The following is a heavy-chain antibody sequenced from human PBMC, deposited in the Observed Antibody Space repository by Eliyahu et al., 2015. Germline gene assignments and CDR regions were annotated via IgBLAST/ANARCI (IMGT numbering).Heavy chain of an antibody. CDR2: IWYDGSNK. J-gene: IGHJ6*03. V-gene: IGHV3-33*01. CDR3: ARDINYYDFWSSYLYYYYYYMDV. D-gene: IGHD3-3*01. Sequence: QVQLVESGGGVVQPGRSLRLPXAASGFTFSSXGMPXXRRAPGKGLEWVAVIWYDGSNKYYADSVKGRFTISRDNSKNTLYLQMNSLRAEDTAVYYCARDINYYDFWSSYLYYYYYYMDVWGKGTTVTVSS. CDR1: GFTFSSXG.